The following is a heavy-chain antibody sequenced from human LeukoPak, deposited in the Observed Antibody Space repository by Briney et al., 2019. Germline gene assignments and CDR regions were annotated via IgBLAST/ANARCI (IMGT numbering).Heavy chain of an antibody. CDR1: GFTFDDYA. D-gene: IGHD6-19*01. V-gene: IGHV3-9*01. Sequence: GGSLRLSCAASGFTFDDYAMHWVRQAPGKGLEWVSGISWNSGSIGYADSVRGRFTISRDNAMNSLHLQMNSLRDEDTAMYYCARSVEGAFDFWGQGTLVTVSS. J-gene: IGHJ4*02. CDR2: ISWNSGSI. CDR3: ARSVEGAFDF.